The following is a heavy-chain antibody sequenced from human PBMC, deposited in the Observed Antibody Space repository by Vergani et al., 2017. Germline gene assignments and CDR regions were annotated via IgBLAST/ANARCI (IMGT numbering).Heavy chain of an antibody. Sequence: QVQLVESGGGVVQPGRSLRLSCAASGFTFSSYGMPWVRQAPGKGLEWVAVIWYDGSNKYYADSVKGRFTISRDNSKNTLYLQMNSLRDEDTAVYYCAREGCSSTSCYAPYYYMDVWGKGTTVTVSS. D-gene: IGHD2-2*01. CDR1: GFTFSSYG. CDR2: IWYDGSNK. V-gene: IGHV3-33*01. J-gene: IGHJ6*03. CDR3: AREGCSSTSCYAPYYYMDV.